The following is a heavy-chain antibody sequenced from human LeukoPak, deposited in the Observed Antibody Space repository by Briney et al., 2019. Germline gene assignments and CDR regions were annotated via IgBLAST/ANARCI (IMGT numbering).Heavy chain of an antibody. J-gene: IGHJ4*02. Sequence: ASVKVSCKASGYTFTGYYMHWVRQAPGQGLEWMGWINPNSGGTNYAQKFQGRVTMTRDTSISTAYMELSRLRSDDTAVYYCARGRPFCSSTSCYGLNPDFWSGYYHDYWGQGTLVTASS. CDR3: ARGRPFCSSTSCYGLNPDFWSGYYHDY. CDR1: GYTFTGYY. V-gene: IGHV1-2*02. D-gene: IGHD3-3*01. CDR2: INPNSGGT.